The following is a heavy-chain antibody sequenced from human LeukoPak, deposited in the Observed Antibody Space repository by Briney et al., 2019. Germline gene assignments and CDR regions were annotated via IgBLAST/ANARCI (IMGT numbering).Heavy chain of an antibody. CDR2: IYYSGST. Sequence: SETLSLTCTVSGDSISNYYWSWIRQSPGKGLEWIGYIYYSGSTNYNPSLKSRVTISVDTSKNQFSLKLSSVTAADTAVYYCARETCSGGSCFQFDFWGQGALVTVSS. D-gene: IGHD2-15*01. J-gene: IGHJ4*02. V-gene: IGHV4-59*01. CDR3: ARETCSGGSCFQFDF. CDR1: GDSISNYY.